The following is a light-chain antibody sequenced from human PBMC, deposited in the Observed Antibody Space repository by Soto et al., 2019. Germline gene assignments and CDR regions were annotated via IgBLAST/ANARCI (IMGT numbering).Light chain of an antibody. Sequence: ILLTQSPATLSVSPGERATLSCRASQGIKDCLAWFQQKPGQAPRLLIYGASTRATGIPDRFSGSGSGTEFILTISSLQSEDFAVYYCQEYNTWPWTFGQGTKVDIK. V-gene: IGKV3-15*01. J-gene: IGKJ1*01. CDR3: QEYNTWPWT. CDR2: GAS. CDR1: QGIKDC.